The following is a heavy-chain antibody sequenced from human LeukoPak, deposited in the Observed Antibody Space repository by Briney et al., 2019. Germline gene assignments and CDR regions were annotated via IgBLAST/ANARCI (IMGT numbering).Heavy chain of an antibody. CDR3: ARDWSSGYDFYYDSSGYYWYFDL. Sequence: SVKVSCKASGGTFSSYTISRVRQAPGQGLEWMGRIIPILGIANYAQKFQGRVTITADKSTSTAYMELSSLRSEDTAVYYCARDWSSGYDFYYDSSGYYWYFDLWGRGTLVTVSS. J-gene: IGHJ2*01. V-gene: IGHV1-69*04. CDR1: GGTFSSYT. CDR2: IIPILGIA. D-gene: IGHD3-22*01.